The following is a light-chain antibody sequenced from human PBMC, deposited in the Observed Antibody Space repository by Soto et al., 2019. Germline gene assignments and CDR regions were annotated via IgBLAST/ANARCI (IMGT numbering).Light chain of an antibody. CDR1: QSIGSD. Sequence: EIVMTQSPATLSVSPGDRATLSCRASQSIGSDLAWYQLKPGQAPRLLIYGAATRATGIPAKFSGSGSRTEFSLTISSLQSEDSAVYYCQQYNILSLYTFGQGTKLEIK. J-gene: IGKJ2*01. V-gene: IGKV3-15*01. CDR3: QQYNILSLYT. CDR2: GAA.